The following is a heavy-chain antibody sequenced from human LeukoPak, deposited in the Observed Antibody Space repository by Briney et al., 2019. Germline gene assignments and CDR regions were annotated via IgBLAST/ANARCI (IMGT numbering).Heavy chain of an antibody. CDR2: ISYDGSNK. D-gene: IGHD3-22*01. V-gene: IGHV3-30*18. CDR1: GFTFSSYG. J-gene: IGHJ6*02. Sequence: GGSLRLSCAAFGFTFSSYGMHWVRQAPGKGLEWVAVISYDGSNKYYADSVKGRFTISRDNSKNTLYLQMNSLRAEDTAVYYCAKDFHYYDSSGYYPYYYYGMDVWGQGTTVTVSS. CDR3: AKDFHYYDSSGYYPYYYYGMDV.